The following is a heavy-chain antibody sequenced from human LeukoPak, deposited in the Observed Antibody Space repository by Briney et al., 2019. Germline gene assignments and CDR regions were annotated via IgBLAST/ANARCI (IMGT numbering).Heavy chain of an antibody. D-gene: IGHD2-15*01. J-gene: IGHJ6*03. CDR3: ARGNGGFCSGGSCFRPYYYYYMDV. CDR2: ISAYNGNT. V-gene: IGHV1-18*01. CDR1: GYTFISYG. Sequence: ASVKVSCKASGYTFISYGISWVRQAPGQGLEWTGWISAYNGNTNYAQKLQGRVTMTTDTSTSTAYMELRSLRSDDTAVYYCARGNGGFCSGGSCFRPYYYYYMDVWGKGTTVTVSS.